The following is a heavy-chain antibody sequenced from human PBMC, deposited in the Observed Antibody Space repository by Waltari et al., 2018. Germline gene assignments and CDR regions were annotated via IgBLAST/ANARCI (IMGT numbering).Heavy chain of an antibody. CDR3: ARVSDPTGAYYFDY. J-gene: IGHJ4*02. Sequence: QVQLQESGPRLVTPSQTRSLTCIVSGGSISSGAYYCRWIRQPPGKGLEWIGYIYYSGSTYYNPSLKSRVTISVDTSKNQFSLKLSSVTAADTAVYYCARVSDPTGAYYFDYWGQGTLVTVSS. V-gene: IGHV4-30-4*08. CDR2: IYYSGST. CDR1: GGSISSGAYY. D-gene: IGHD3-10*01.